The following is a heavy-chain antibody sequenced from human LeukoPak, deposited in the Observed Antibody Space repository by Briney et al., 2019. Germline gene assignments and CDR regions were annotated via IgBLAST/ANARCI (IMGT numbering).Heavy chain of an antibody. CDR2: ICPVDVDT. CDR1: GYSFTSYW. Sequence: GGSFKFSCKGSGYSFTSYWISWAGKIPGKGREWIGIICPVDVDTRYSPSFQGQVTISADKSISTAYLQWSSLKASDTAMYYCSRQGYSYGPTNWFDPWGQGTLVTVSS. V-gene: IGHV5-51*01. D-gene: IGHD5-18*01. CDR3: SRQGYSYGPTNWFDP. J-gene: IGHJ5*02.